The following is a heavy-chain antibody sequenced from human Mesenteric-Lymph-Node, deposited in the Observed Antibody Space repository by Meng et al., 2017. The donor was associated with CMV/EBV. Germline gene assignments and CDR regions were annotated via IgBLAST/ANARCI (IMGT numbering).Heavy chain of an antibody. J-gene: IGHJ4*02. CDR2: INPNSGAT. V-gene: IGHV1-2*02. CDR1: GYPFTGQY. Sequence: QVQLVQSGAGVKKPGASVNVSCKASGYPFTGQYFHWVRPAPGQGLEWMAWINPNSGATNSAQRVQGRVTMTRDTSTRSDDTAVYYCARGGFGELSLYGYWGQGTLVTVSS. CDR3: YGY. D-gene: IGHD3-16*02.